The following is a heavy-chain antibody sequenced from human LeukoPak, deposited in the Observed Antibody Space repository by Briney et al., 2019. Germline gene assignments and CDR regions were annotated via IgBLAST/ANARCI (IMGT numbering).Heavy chain of an antibody. CDR1: GFTFRSYW. Sequence: PGGSLRLSCAASGFTFRSYWMSWVRQASGKGLEWVANIKEDGSEKYYVDSVKGRFTISRDSAKNSLYLQMNSLRVEDTAVYYCARDHNYGSDYWGQGTLVTVSS. V-gene: IGHV3-7*03. D-gene: IGHD5-18*01. J-gene: IGHJ4*02. CDR2: IKEDGSEK. CDR3: ARDHNYGSDY.